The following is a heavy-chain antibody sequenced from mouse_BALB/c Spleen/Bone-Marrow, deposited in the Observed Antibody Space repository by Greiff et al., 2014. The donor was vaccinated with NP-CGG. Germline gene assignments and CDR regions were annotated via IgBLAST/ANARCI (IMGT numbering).Heavy chain of an antibody. CDR1: GYAFTNYW. V-gene: IGHV1-54*03. CDR3: ARELVRGMDY. J-gene: IGHJ4*01. Sequence: VMLVESGAELVRPGTSVKVSCKASGYAFTNYWIEWIKQRPGQGLEWIGVFNPGSGGINYNEKFKGKATLTADKSSSTAYMRLSSLTSDDSAVYCCARELVRGMDYWGQGTSVTVSS. CDR2: FNPGSGGI. D-gene: IGHD1-1*01.